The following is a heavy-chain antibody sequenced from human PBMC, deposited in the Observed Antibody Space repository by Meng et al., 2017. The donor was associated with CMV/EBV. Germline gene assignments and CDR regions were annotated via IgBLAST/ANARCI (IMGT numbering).Heavy chain of an antibody. CDR3: AGIVGDPTFTSLNGGMDV. D-gene: IGHD5-12*01. CDR2: IIPIFGTA. CDR1: GGTFSSYA. Sequence: SVKVSCKASGGTFSSYAISWVRQAPGQGLEWMGGIIPIFGTANYAQKFQGRVTITTDESTSTAYMELSSLRSEDTAVYYCAGIVGDPTFTSLNGGMDVWGQGTTVTVSS. V-gene: IGHV1-69*05. J-gene: IGHJ6*02.